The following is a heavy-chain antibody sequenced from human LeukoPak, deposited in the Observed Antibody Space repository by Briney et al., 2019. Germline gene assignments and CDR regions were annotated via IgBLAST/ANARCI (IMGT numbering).Heavy chain of an antibody. J-gene: IGHJ3*02. CDR3: ARDTPWGLELGAFDI. CDR2: INPNSGGT. D-gene: IGHD1-26*01. V-gene: IGHV1-2*02. Sequence: ASVKVSCKASGYTFTSYYMHWVRQAPGQGLEWMGWINPNSGGTNYAQKFQGRVTITRDTSISTAYMELSRLRSDDTAVYYCARDTPWGLELGAFDIWGQGTMVTVSS. CDR1: GYTFTSYY.